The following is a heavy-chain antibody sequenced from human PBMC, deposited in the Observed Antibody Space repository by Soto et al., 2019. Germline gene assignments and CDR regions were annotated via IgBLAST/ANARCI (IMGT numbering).Heavy chain of an antibody. CDR3: ATAPPYYYDSSGGWFDP. V-gene: IGHV1-69-2*01. Sequence: EVQLVQSGAEVKKPGASVKISCKVSGYTFTDYYMHWVQQAPGKGLEWMGLVDPEDGETIYAEKFQCRVTITADTSTDTAYMELSSLRSEDTAVYYCATAPPYYYDSSGGWFDPWGQGTLVTVSS. CDR2: VDPEDGET. D-gene: IGHD3-22*01. CDR1: GYTFTDYY. J-gene: IGHJ5*02.